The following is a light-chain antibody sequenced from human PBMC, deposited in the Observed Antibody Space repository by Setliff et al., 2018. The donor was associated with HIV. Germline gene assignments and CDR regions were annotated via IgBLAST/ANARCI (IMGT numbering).Light chain of an antibody. CDR1: TSNIGNNY. CDR2: DND. Sequence: QSVLTQPPPVSAAPGQKVTISCSGSTSNIGNNYVAWYQHLPGTAPKLLIYDNDNRPSGTPDRFSGSKSGTSATLGITGLQTGDEAGYFCGTWDASLSAVVFGGGTKVTVL. J-gene: IGLJ2*01. V-gene: IGLV1-51*01. CDR3: GTWDASLSAVV.